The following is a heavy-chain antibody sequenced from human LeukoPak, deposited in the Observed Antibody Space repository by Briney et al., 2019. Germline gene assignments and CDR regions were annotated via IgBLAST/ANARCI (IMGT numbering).Heavy chain of an antibody. V-gene: IGHV3-23*01. CDR3: AKSGYDVFDY. Sequence: GGSLRLSCAASGFTVSSNYMSWVRQAPGKGLEWVSAISGSGGSTYYADSVKGRFTISRDNSKNTLYLQMNSLRAEDTAVYYCAKSGYDVFDYWGQGTLVTVSS. J-gene: IGHJ4*02. CDR2: ISGSGGST. CDR1: GFTVSSNY. D-gene: IGHD5-12*01.